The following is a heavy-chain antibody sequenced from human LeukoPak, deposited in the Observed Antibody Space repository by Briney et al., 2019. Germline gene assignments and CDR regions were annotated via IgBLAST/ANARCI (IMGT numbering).Heavy chain of an antibody. D-gene: IGHD5-24*01. CDR2: INHSGST. V-gene: IGHV4-34*01. Sequence: PSETLSLTCAVYGGSFSGYYWSWIRQPPGKGLEWIGEINHSGSTNYNPSLKSRVTISVDTSKNQFSLKLSSVTAADTAVYYCARDGYNSFDYWGQGTLVTVSS. CDR1: GGSFSGYY. CDR3: ARDGYNSFDY. J-gene: IGHJ4*02.